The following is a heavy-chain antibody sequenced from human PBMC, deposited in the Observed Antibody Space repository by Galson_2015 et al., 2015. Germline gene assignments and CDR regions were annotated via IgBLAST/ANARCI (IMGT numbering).Heavy chain of an antibody. V-gene: IGHV3-43*01. CDR1: GFIFYDYT. J-gene: IGHJ4*02. CDR2: MAWDGGFT. CDR3: ASSRCFAESFDS. Sequence: SLRLSCAASGFIFYDYTIHWVRQAPGKGLEWVSLMAWDGGFTYYADSVRGRFTISRDNNNNSVYLEMNSLTTADTAFYYCASSRCFAESFDSSGQGTLVTVSS. D-gene: IGHD4/OR15-4a*01.